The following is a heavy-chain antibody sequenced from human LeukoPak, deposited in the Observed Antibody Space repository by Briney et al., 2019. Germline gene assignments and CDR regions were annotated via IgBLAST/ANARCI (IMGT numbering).Heavy chain of an antibody. Sequence: SETLSLTCTVSGGSISSSSYYWGWIRQPPGKGLEWIGSIYYSGSTYYNPSLKSRVTISVDTSKNQFSLKLSSVTAADTAVYYCAALYITMVRGVPKRFDYWGQGTLVTVSS. CDR2: IYYSGST. V-gene: IGHV4-39*01. CDR3: AALYITMVRGVPKRFDY. CDR1: GGSISSSSYY. J-gene: IGHJ4*02. D-gene: IGHD3-10*01.